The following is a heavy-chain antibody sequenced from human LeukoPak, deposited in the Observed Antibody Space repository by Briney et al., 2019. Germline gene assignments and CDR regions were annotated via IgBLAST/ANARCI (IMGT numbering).Heavy chain of an antibody. J-gene: IGHJ6*03. V-gene: IGHV4-61*02. CDR2: IYTREST. Sequence: TSQTLSLTCTVSGGSISRGTYYWSWIRQPAGKGLEWIGRIYTRESTYYNPSLKSRVTISLDTSKDQFSLKLISVTAADTAVYYCARGRIAAAGTKGDSYYYYMDVWGKGTTVTVSS. CDR3: ARGRIAAAGTKGDSYYYYMDV. CDR1: GGSISRGTYY. D-gene: IGHD6-13*01.